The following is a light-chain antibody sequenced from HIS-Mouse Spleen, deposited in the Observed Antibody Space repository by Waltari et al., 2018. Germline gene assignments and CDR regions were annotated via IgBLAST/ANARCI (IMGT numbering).Light chain of an antibody. Sequence: QSALTQPASVSGSPGPPITISCPGTTRDVGSSNLVPWSQQHPGKAPKLMIYQGSKRPSGVSNRFSGSKSGNTASLTISGLQAEDEADYYCCSYAGSSTWVFGGGTKLTVL. CDR3: CSYAGSSTWV. CDR2: QGS. CDR1: TRDVGSSNL. J-gene: IGLJ3*02. V-gene: IGLV2-23*01.